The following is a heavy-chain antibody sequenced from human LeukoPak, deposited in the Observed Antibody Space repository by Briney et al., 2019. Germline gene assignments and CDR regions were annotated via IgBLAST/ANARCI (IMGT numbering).Heavy chain of an antibody. CDR3: ARDDARGGPFLDYLRYFRL. V-gene: IGHV4-61*02. CDR1: GGSITNDNYY. CDR2: VYTSGRT. J-gene: IGHJ1*01. Sequence: SETLSLTCTVSGGSITNDNYYWSWIRQPAGKGLEWIGRVYTSGRTNYNPSLKSRVTISVDTSKNHFSLNLDAVTAADTAVYYCARDDARGGPFLDYLRYFRLWGQGTLVTVSS. D-gene: IGHD5-12*01.